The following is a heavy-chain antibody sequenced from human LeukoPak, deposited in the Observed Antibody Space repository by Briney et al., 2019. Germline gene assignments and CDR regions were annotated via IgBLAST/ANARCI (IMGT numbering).Heavy chain of an antibody. CDR1: GYSFSSYY. D-gene: IGHD3-16*01. Sequence: GESLKISCKASGYSFSSYYIAWVRQTPGKGLEWMGIIHPGDSVTRYSPSFQGQVTISADRSISTAYLQWSSLKASDSAMYYCARRAVAGYVGEYYYSLDVWGKGTTVTVSS. J-gene: IGHJ6*04. CDR2: IHPGDSVT. CDR3: ARRAVAGYVGEYYYSLDV. V-gene: IGHV5-51*01.